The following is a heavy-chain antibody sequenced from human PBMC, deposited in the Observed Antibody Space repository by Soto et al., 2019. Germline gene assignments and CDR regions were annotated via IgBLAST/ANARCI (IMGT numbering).Heavy chain of an antibody. CDR2: IIPIFETP. V-gene: IGHV1-69*01. J-gene: IGHJ6*02. Sequence: QVQLVQSGAEAKKPGSSVKVSCKASGGTFSNYAINWVRQAPGQGLEWMGEIIPIFETPNYAQKFQGRVTISADESTRTAYMELSSLRSEDTAVYYCEGIRYQVVVTTTHYYYGMDVWGQGTTVTVSS. CDR1: GGTFSNYA. CDR3: EGIRYQVVVTTTHYYYGMDV. D-gene: IGHD2-15*01.